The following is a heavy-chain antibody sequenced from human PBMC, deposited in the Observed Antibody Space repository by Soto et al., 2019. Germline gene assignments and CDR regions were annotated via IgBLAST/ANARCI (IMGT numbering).Heavy chain of an antibody. V-gene: IGHV2-26*01. Sequence: SGPTLVNPTETLTLTCTVSGFSLSNARMGVSWIRQPPGKALEWLAHIFSIDEKSYSTSLKSRLALSKDTPKSHVVLTMTNMDPVDTATYHCARDPLRYSSGWFISADYYGMDVWGQGTTVTVSS. CDR1: GFSLSNARMG. CDR2: IFSIDEK. D-gene: IGHD6-19*01. CDR3: ARDPLRYSSGWFISADYYGMDV. J-gene: IGHJ6*02.